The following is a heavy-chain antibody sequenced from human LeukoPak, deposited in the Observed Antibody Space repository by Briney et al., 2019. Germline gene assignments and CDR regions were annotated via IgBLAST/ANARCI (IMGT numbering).Heavy chain of an antibody. V-gene: IGHV4-59*01. CDR2: IYDSGST. J-gene: IGHJ4*02. D-gene: IGHD3-22*01. Sequence: PSETLSLTCTGSGGSISSYYWSWIRQPPGKGLEWIGNIYDSGSTNYNPSLKSRVTISVDTSKNQCSLKLSSVTAADTAVYYCARQSISGSSLSYFDYWGQGTLVNVSS. CDR1: GGSISSYY. CDR3: ARQSISGSSLSYFDY.